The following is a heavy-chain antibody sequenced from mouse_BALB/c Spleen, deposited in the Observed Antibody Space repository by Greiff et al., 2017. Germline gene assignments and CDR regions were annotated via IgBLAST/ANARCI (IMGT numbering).Heavy chain of an antibody. Sequence: EVKLEESGGGLVQPGGSLRLSCATSGFTFTDYYMSWVRQPPGKALEWLGFIRNKANGYTTEYSASVKGRFTISRDNSQSILYLQMNTLRAEDSATYYCARDNGNPCAYWGQGTLVTVSA. J-gene: IGHJ3*01. CDR2: IRNKANGYTT. CDR1: GFTFTDYY. V-gene: IGHV7-3*02. D-gene: IGHD1-2*01. CDR3: ARDNGNPCAY.